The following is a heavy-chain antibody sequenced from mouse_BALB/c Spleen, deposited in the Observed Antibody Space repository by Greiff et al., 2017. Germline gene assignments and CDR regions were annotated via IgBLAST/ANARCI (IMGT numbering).Heavy chain of an antibody. D-gene: IGHD1-2*01. CDR3: VRNYGYYAMDY. CDR1: GFTFNTYA. V-gene: IGHV10-1*02. Sequence: EAGGGLVQPKGSLKLSCAASGFTFNTYAMNWVRQAPGKGLEWVARIRSKSNNYATYYADSVKDRFTISRDDSQSMLYLQMNNLKTEDTAMYYCVRNYGYYAMDYWGQGTSVTVSS. J-gene: IGHJ4*01. CDR2: IRSKSNNYAT.